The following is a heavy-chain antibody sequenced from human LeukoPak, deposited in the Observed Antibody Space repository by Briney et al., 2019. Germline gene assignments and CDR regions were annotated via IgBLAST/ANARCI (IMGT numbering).Heavy chain of an antibody. D-gene: IGHD3-3*01. V-gene: IGHV4-38-2*01. CDR3: ARVRITIFGARKSNWFDP. CDR2: IYHSGST. Sequence: SETLSLTCAVSGYSISSGYYWGWIRQPPGKGLEWIGSIYHSGSTYYNPSLKSRVTISVDTYKIQFSLKLSSVTAADTAVYGCARVRITIFGARKSNWFDPWGQGTLVTVSS. J-gene: IGHJ5*02. CDR1: GYSISSGYY.